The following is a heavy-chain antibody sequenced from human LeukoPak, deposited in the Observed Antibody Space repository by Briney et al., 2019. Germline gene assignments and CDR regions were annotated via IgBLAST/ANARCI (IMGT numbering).Heavy chain of an antibody. CDR1: GGFISSGGYF. J-gene: IGHJ4*02. CDR3: ARVNCSGRSCYLSPSLLLFDF. V-gene: IGHV4-31*03. D-gene: IGHD2-15*01. CDR2: IYSNGST. Sequence: SQTLSLTCTVSGGFISSGGYFWPWIRQHPGKGLEWIGYIYSNGSTYYNPSLKSRVTTTVDTSKNQFALKLRSVTAADTARYYCARVNCSGRSCYLSPSLLLFDFWGQGILVTVSS.